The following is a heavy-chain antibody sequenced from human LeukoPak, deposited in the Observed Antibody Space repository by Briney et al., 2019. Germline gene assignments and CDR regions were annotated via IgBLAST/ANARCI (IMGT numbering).Heavy chain of an antibody. V-gene: IGHV3-7*03. CDR2: IKPDGTTK. CDR3: ARSVPDYTRFDY. J-gene: IGHJ4*02. CDR1: GFPFSSYS. Sequence: PGGPLRLSCAASGFPFSSYSMTWVRQAPGKGLEWVANIKPDGTTKFYVDSVKGRFTISRDNALNSLYLQMNSLRADDTALYYCARSVPDYTRFDYWGQGALVTVSS. D-gene: IGHD4-11*01.